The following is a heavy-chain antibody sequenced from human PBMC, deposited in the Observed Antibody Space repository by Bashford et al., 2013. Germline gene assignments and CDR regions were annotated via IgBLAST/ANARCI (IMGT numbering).Heavy chain of an antibody. CDR1: GFTFSGYW. Sequence: GGSLRLSCAASGFTFSGYWMSWVRQPPGKGLEWVANIKQDGSEKNYVDSVKGRFTISRDSAKNSLYLQMNSLRAEDTAVYYCARGPGGLDNVVLPGARDAFDIWARGQWSPSPQ. CDR3: ARGPGGLDNVVLPGARDAFDI. D-gene: IGHD2-2*01. CDR2: IKQDGSEK. J-gene: IGHJ3*02. V-gene: IGHV3-7*01.